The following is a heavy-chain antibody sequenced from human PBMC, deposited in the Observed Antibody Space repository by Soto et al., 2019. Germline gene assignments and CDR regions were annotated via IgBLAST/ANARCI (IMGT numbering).Heavy chain of an antibody. Sequence: PGGSLRLSCADSGFTFSSYSMNWVRQAPGKGLEWVSYISSSSSTIYYADSVKGRFTISRDNAKNSLYLQMNSLRDEDTAVYYCARDAVFIAVAGKETRLDYWGQGTLVTVSS. CDR2: ISSSSSTI. D-gene: IGHD6-19*01. J-gene: IGHJ4*02. CDR3: ARDAVFIAVAGKETRLDY. V-gene: IGHV3-48*02. CDR1: GFTFSSYS.